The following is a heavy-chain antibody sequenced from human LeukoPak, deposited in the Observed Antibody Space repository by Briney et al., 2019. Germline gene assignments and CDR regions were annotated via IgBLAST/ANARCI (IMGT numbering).Heavy chain of an antibody. V-gene: IGHV1-69*05. CDR2: IIPIFGTA. CDR3: ARDAEDSGSYFDY. D-gene: IGHD1-26*01. CDR1: GGTFSSYA. Sequence: ASVKVSCKASGGTFSSYAISWVRQAPGQGLEWMGRIIPIFGTANYAQKFQGRVTITTDESTSTAYMELSSLRSEDTAVYYCARDAEDSGSYFDYWGQGTLVTVSS. J-gene: IGHJ4*02.